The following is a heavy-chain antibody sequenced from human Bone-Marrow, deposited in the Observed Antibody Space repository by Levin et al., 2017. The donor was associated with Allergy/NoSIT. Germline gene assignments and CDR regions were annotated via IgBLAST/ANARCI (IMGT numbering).Heavy chain of an antibody. J-gene: IGHJ4*02. V-gene: IGHV4-39*01. CDR3: ARHLAVTDTGPFYYFDS. Sequence: KSSETLSLTCTVSGDSISSVAYYWAWFRQPPGKGLELIGSIYYSGGTYYNPSLKSRVTISVDRARDQFSLKLRSVTAADTAVYYCARHLAVTDTGPFYYFDSWGQGTLVTVSS. CDR2: IYYSGGT. D-gene: IGHD6-19*01. CDR1: GDSISSVAYY.